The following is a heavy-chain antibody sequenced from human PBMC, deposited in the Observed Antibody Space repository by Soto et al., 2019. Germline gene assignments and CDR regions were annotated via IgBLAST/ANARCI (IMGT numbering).Heavy chain of an antibody. CDR2: INHSGST. CDR3: ARGWYSSSWYDNWFDP. J-gene: IGHJ5*02. V-gene: IGHV4-34*01. CDR1: GGSFSGYY. Sequence: KPSETLSLTCAVYGGSFSGYYWSWIRQPPGKGLEWIGEINHSGSTNYNPSLKSRVTISVDTSKNQFSLKLSSVTAADTAVYYCARGWYSSSWYDNWFDPWGQGTVVTVSS. D-gene: IGHD6-13*01.